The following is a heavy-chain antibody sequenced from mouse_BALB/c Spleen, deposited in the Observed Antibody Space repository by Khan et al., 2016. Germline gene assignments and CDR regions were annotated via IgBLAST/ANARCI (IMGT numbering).Heavy chain of an antibody. CDR1: GFTFSSFG. CDR3: ARIALGRNYAMDC. V-gene: IGHV5-17*02. CDR2: ISSGSTTI. D-gene: IGHD4-1*01. Sequence: EVELVESGGGLVQPGGSRKLSCAASGFTFSSFGMHWVRQAPEKGLEWVAYISSGSTTIYYADTVKGRFTISRDNPKNSLFLQMTSLRSEDTAMYYYARIALGRNYAMDCWGQGTSVTGSS. J-gene: IGHJ4*01.